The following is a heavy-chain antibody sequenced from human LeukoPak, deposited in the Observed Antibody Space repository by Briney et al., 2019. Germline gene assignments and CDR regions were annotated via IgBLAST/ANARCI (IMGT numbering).Heavy chain of an antibody. Sequence: PSETLSLTCAVYGGSFSGYYWSWIRQPPGKGLEWIGEINHSGSTNYNPSLKSRVTISVDTSKNQFSLKLSSVTAADTAVYYCARARSGYSYGCYYYYGMDVWGQGTTVTVSS. D-gene: IGHD5-18*01. V-gene: IGHV4-34*01. CDR3: ARARSGYSYGCYYYYGMDV. J-gene: IGHJ6*02. CDR2: INHSGST. CDR1: GGSFSGYY.